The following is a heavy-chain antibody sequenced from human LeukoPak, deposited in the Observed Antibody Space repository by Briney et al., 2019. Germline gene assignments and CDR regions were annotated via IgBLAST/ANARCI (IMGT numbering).Heavy chain of an antibody. V-gene: IGHV1-2*02. CDR1: GYTVTAYY. CDR3: AREGDGYKY. D-gene: IGHD5-24*01. J-gene: IGHJ4*02. CDR2: FNPNSGAA. Sequence: EASVKVSCKASGYTVTAYYLHWVRQAPEQGLEWMGWFNPNSGAAKFAQKFQGRVVMTRDTSINTAYMDLSGLRFDDTAVYYCAREGDGYKYWGQGTLVTVSS.